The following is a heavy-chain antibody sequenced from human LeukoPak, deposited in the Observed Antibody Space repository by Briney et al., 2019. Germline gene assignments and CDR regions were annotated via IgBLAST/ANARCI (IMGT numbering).Heavy chain of an antibody. J-gene: IGHJ4*02. CDR3: ARGVIVVVPAAMFDY. CDR1: GGSISSSSYY. V-gene: IGHV4-39*01. D-gene: IGHD2-2*01. CDR2: IYYSGST. Sequence: SETLSLTCTVSGGSISSSSYYWGWIRQPPGKGLEWIGSIYYSGSTYYNPSLKSRVTISVDTSKNQFSLKLSSVTAADTAVYYCARGVIVVVPAAMFDYWGQGTLVTVSS.